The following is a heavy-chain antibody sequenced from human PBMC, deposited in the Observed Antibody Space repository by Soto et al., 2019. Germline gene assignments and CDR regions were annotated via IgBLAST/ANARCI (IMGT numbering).Heavy chain of an antibody. D-gene: IGHD6-13*01. CDR1: GYSFTSYW. V-gene: IGHV5-10-1*01. CDR3: ARQRNALASYRSSPVSTYYYYYGMEV. CDR2: IDPSDSYT. J-gene: IGHJ6*02. Sequence: GESLKISCQGSGYSFTSYWISWVRQMPGKGLGWMGRIDPSDSYTNYSPSFQGHVTISADKSISTAYLQWSSLKASDTAMYYCARQRNALASYRSSPVSTYYYYYGMEVWGQGTTVTVSS.